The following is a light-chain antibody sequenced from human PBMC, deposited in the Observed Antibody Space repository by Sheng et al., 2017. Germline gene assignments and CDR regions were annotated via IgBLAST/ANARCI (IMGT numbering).Light chain of an antibody. Sequence: DIQMTQSPSSLSASIGDRVTIKCQASQDISNYLNWYQHKPGKAPKLLIFDGSNTLGAGGPSTFSGGGSGTEFVLTISSLQAEDVATYYCQQYNSLPYTFGQGTKVDMK. J-gene: IGKJ2*01. V-gene: IGKV1-33*01. CDR3: QQYNSLPYT. CDR1: QDISNY. CDR2: DGS.